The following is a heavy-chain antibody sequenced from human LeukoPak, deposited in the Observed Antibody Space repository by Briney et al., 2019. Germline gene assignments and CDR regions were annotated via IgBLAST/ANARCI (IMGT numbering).Heavy chain of an antibody. Sequence: PSETLSLTCTVSGGSMTTDSWNWIRLPAGKGLEWIGRISASGNTNYNPSLFTRVTMSIDTSENQFSLKLNSVTAADTAVYFCARAPVQDLSFVGWFDSWGQGTLV. J-gene: IGHJ5*01. D-gene: IGHD1-26*01. CDR3: ARAPVQDLSFVGWFDS. CDR2: ISASGNT. CDR1: GGSMTTDS. V-gene: IGHV4-4*07.